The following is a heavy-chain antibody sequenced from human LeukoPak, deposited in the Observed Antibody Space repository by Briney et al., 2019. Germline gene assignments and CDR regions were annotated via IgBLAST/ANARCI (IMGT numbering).Heavy chain of an antibody. CDR1: GYTFTGYY. CDR2: INPNSGGT. CDR3: ARDGLYCSGGSCD. Sequence: ASVKVSCTASGYTFTGYYMHWVRQAPGQGLEWMGWINPNSGGTNYAQKFQGRVTMTRDTSISTAYMELSRLRSDDTAVYYCARDGLYCSGGSCDWGQGTLVTVSS. D-gene: IGHD2-15*01. J-gene: IGHJ1*01. V-gene: IGHV1-2*02.